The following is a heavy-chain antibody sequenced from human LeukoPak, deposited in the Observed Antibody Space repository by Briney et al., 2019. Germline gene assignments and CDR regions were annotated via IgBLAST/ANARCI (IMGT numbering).Heavy chain of an antibody. D-gene: IGHD3-3*01. CDR1: GLTFSSYS. Sequence: PGGSLRLSCAASGLTFSSYSMNWVRQAPGKGLEWVSSISSSSSHIYYADSVKGRFTISRENAKNSLYLQMNSLRAEDTAVYYCARSMEWHQSAAPGYWGQESLVTVSS. CDR2: ISSSSSHI. J-gene: IGHJ4*01. V-gene: IGHV3-21*01. CDR3: ARSMEWHQSAAPGY.